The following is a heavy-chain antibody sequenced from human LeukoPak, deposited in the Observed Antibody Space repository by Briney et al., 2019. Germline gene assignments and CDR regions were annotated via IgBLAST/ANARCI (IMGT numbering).Heavy chain of an antibody. D-gene: IGHD6-19*01. J-gene: IGHJ4*02. Sequence: PGGSLRLSCAASGVTFSNSAMYWGRQAPGKGLEFGSVISTNGDRTYYADSVKGRFTISRDNSKNTLYLQMGSLRADDMAVYYCARGVAISSSGWYDTFDYWGQGALVTISS. CDR1: GVTFSNSA. V-gene: IGHV3-64*02. CDR3: ARGVAISSSGWYDTFDY. CDR2: ISTNGDRT.